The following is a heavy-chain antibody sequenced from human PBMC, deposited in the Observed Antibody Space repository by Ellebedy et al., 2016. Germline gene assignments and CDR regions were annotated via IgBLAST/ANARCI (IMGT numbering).Heavy chain of an antibody. J-gene: IGHJ3*02. D-gene: IGHD4-17*01. CDR2: INPSGGST. Sequence: ASVKVSCKASGYTFTGYYMHWVRQAPGQGLEWMGLINPSGGSTSYALKFQGRVTLTRDTSTSTVYMELSSLRSEDTAVYYCARDYGDYDWAHDAFDIWGQGTMVTVSS. CDR1: GYTFTGYY. CDR3: ARDYGDYDWAHDAFDI. V-gene: IGHV1-46*01.